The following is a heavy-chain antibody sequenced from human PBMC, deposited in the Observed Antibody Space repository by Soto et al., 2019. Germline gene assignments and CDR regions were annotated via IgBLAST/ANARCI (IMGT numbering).Heavy chain of an antibody. Sequence: SETLSLTCTVSGGSISSYYWSWIRQPPGKGLEWIGYIYYSGSTNYNPSLKSRVTISVDTPKNQFSLKLSSVTAADTAVYYCARSHPYFPITMLVVVIPGAFDIWGQGTMVTVSS. CDR3: ARSHPYFPITMLVVVIPGAFDI. CDR1: GGSISSYY. CDR2: IYYSGST. V-gene: IGHV4-59*08. J-gene: IGHJ3*02. D-gene: IGHD3-22*01.